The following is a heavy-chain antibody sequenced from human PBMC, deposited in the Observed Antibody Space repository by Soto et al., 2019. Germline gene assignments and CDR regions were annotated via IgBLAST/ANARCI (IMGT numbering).Heavy chain of an antibody. Sequence: GGSLRLSCAASGFTFSSYSMNWVRQAPGKGLEWVSYISSSSSTIYYADSVKGRFTISRDNAKNSLYLQMNSLRDEDTAVYYCAREKYCSSTSCHFGMDVWGQGTTVTVSS. CDR3: AREKYCSSTSCHFGMDV. D-gene: IGHD2-2*01. CDR2: ISSSSSTI. J-gene: IGHJ6*02. V-gene: IGHV3-48*02. CDR1: GFTFSSYS.